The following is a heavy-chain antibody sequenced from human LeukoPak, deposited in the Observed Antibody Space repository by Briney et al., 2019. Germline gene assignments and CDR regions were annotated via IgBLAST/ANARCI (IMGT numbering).Heavy chain of an antibody. CDR1: AAPITSYY. V-gene: IGHV4-59*01. CDR2: IYDSGST. CDR3: ARGFYSPHY. J-gene: IGHJ4*02. D-gene: IGHD4-11*01. Sequence: PSETLSLTCTVSAAPITSYYWSWIRQPPGKGLEGIWYIYDSGSTNYNPSLKSRVAISVDTSKNQVSLRLSSVTAADTAVYYCARGFYSPHYWGQGTLVSVSS.